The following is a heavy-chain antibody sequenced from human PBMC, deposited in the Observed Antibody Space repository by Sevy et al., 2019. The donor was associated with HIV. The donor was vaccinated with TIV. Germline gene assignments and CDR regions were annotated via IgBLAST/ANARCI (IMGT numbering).Heavy chain of an antibody. J-gene: IGHJ5*02. Sequence: SETLSLTCTVSGVSISGHAYYWGWLRQPPGKGLEWIGSISYTGNTYYNPSLKSRVTISVDTSKNELFLKLTSVTAADKAVYYWARRGDNNWFDPWGQGTLVTVSS. CDR1: GVSISGHAYY. V-gene: IGHV4-39*01. CDR3: ARRGDNNWFDP. D-gene: IGHD2-15*01. CDR2: ISYTGNT.